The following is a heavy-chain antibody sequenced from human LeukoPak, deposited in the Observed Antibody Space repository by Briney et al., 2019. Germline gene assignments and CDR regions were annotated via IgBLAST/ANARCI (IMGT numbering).Heavy chain of an antibody. Sequence: GASVKLSCKASGFTFTSSAMQWVRQARGQRLEWIGWIVVGSGNTNYAQKFQERVTITRDMSTSTAYMELSSLRSEDTAVYYCAAEGGGGTFDIWGQGTMVTASS. CDR2: IVVGSGNT. J-gene: IGHJ3*02. CDR3: AAEGGGGTFDI. CDR1: GFTFTSSA. V-gene: IGHV1-58*02. D-gene: IGHD4-23*01.